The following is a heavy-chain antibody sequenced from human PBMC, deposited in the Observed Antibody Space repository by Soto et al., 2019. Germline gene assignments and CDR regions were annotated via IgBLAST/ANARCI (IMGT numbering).Heavy chain of an antibody. Sequence: SQTLSLTCAISGDSVSSNSAAWNWIRQSPSRGLEWLGRTYYRSKWYNDYAVSVKSRITINPDTSKNQFSLQLNSVTPEDTAVYYCAREISSSWYWGEVGYYYYGMDVWGQGTTVTVSS. J-gene: IGHJ6*02. CDR1: GDSVSSNSAA. D-gene: IGHD6-13*01. CDR3: AREISSSWYWGEVGYYYYGMDV. V-gene: IGHV6-1*01. CDR2: TYYRSKWYN.